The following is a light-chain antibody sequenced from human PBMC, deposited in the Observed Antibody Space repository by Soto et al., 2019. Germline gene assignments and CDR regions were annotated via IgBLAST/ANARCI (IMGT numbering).Light chain of an antibody. CDR3: QQSDITPWT. Sequence: DIQMTQSPSSLSASVGDRVSITCRASQSISSYLNWYQQKPGKAPKVLIYAASSLQSGVPSRFSGSGSGTDFTLTISSLQPEDFATYYCQQSDITPWTFGQGTKVEIK. CDR2: AAS. J-gene: IGKJ1*01. V-gene: IGKV1-39*01. CDR1: QSISSY.